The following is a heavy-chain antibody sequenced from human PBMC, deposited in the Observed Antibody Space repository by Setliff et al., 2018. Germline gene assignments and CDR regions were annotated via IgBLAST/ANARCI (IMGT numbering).Heavy chain of an antibody. V-gene: IGHV3-23*01. J-gene: IGHJ6*02. CDR3: VNGMFYDFWTNYPYYFGMNV. CDR2: ISDTALGI. CDR1: GFTFNTYA. Sequence: GSLRLSCAASGFTFNTYAMSWVRQPPGKGLEWVSSISDTALGIYYADSVRGRFTISRDNSKKTLYPQMNSLRAEDTAVYYCVNGMFYDFWTNYPYYFGMNVWGHGTTVTVSS. D-gene: IGHD3-3*01.